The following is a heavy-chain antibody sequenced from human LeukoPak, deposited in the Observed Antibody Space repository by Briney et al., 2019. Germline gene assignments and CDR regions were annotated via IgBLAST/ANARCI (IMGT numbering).Heavy chain of an antibody. CDR2: INHSGST. CDR3: ASISPSTDGMDV. V-gene: IGHV4-34*01. J-gene: IGHJ6*02. CDR1: GGSFSGYY. D-gene: IGHD2-21*02. Sequence: SETLSLTCAVYGGSFSGYYWSWIRQPPGKGLEWIGEINHSGSTNYNPSLKSRVTISVDTSKNQFSLKLSSVTAADTAVYYCASISPSTDGMDVWGQGTTVTVSS.